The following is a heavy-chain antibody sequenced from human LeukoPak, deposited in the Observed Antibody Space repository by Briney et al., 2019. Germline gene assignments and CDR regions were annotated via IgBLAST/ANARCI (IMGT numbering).Heavy chain of an antibody. CDR1: GYTFTGYY. V-gene: IGHV1-2*02. D-gene: IGHD6-13*01. CDR3: ARESRYSSSWYARYYYYGMDV. CDR2: INPNSGGT. J-gene: IGHJ6*02. Sequence: GASVKVSCKASGYTFTGYYMHWVRQAPGQGHEWMGWINPNSGGTNYAQKFQGRVTMTRDTSISTAYMELSRLRSDDTAVYYCARESRYSSSWYARYYYYGMDVWGQGTTVTVSS.